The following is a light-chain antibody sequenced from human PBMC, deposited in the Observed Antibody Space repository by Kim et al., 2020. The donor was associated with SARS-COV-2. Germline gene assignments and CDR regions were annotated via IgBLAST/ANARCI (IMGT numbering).Light chain of an antibody. Sequence: SITLSCTGTSSDVGGYNYVSWYQQHPGKAPKPMIYDVSDRPSGVSNRFSGSKSGNTASLSISGLQAEDEADYYCSSYTSSSTLHVFGTGTKVTVL. J-gene: IGLJ1*01. CDR3: SSYTSSSTLHV. CDR1: SSDVGGYNY. CDR2: DVS. V-gene: IGLV2-14*03.